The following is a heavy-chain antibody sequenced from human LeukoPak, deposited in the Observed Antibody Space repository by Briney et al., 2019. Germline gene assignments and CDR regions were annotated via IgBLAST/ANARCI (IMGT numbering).Heavy chain of an antibody. J-gene: IGHJ3*02. CDR2: IYYSGST. Sequence: SETLSLTCTVSGGSISSSSYYWGWIRQPPGKGLEWIGYIYYSGSTNYNPSLKSRVTISVDTSKNQFSLKLSSVTAADTAVYYCAKEKPTGLDAFDIWGQGTMVTVSS. CDR3: AKEKPTGLDAFDI. CDR1: GGSISSSSYY. V-gene: IGHV4-61*05. D-gene: IGHD5-24*01.